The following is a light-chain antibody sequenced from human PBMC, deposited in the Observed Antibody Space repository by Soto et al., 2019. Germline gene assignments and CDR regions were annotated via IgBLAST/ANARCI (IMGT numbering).Light chain of an antibody. J-gene: IGKJ2*01. V-gene: IGKV3-20*01. CDR1: QSVSSSY. CDR2: GAS. Sequence: EIVLTQSPGTLSLSPGERATLSCRASQSVSSSYLAWYQQKPGQAPRLLIHGASARATGIPDRFSGSGSGTDFTLTISRLEPADFAVYFWQQYGSSPMYTFGQGTKLEIK. CDR3: QQYGSSPMYT.